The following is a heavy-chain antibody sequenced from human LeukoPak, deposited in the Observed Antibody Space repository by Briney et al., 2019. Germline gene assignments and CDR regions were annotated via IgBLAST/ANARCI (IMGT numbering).Heavy chain of an antibody. CDR3: ARGPYTYYYGSGSYRHWFDP. D-gene: IGHD3-10*01. CDR2: IYYSGNT. Sequence: PSETLSLTCTVSGVSISSSNSYWGWIRQPPGKGLEWIGSIYYSGNTYYNASLKSQVSISIDTSKNQFSLRLTSVTAADTAVYYCARGPYTYYYGSGSYRHWFDPWGQGTLVTVSS. V-gene: IGHV4-39*01. CDR1: GVSISSSNSY. J-gene: IGHJ5*02.